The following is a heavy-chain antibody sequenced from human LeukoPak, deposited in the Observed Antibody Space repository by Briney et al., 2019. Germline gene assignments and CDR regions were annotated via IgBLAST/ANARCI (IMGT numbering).Heavy chain of an antibody. CDR3: AREQEDCTGTTCYRAFDV. V-gene: IGHV3-74*01. J-gene: IGHJ3*01. D-gene: IGHD2-2*01. CDR2: VHSDGSIT. Sequence: PGGSLRLSCAASGFTFGNYWINWVRQAPGTGLVWFSRVHSDGSITNYADSVKGRFSISRDSAKNTLYLQMSSLRSEDTAVYYCAREQEDCTGTTCYRAFDVWGQGTMVTVS. CDR1: GFTFGNYW.